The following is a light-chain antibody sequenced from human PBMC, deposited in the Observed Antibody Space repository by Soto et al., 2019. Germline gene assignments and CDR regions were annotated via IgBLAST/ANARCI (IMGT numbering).Light chain of an antibody. J-gene: IGLJ3*02. CDR2: GNN. CDR1: SSNIGAGYD. CDR3: HSYDRTLSGSV. Sequence: QSVLTQPPSVSGAPGQRVTISCSGGSSNIGAGYDVHWYQQLPQTAPKPLIYGNNIRPSGVPDRFSGAKSGTASSLAITGLQAEDEADYYCHSYDRTLSGSVFGGGTKLTVL. V-gene: IGLV1-40*01.